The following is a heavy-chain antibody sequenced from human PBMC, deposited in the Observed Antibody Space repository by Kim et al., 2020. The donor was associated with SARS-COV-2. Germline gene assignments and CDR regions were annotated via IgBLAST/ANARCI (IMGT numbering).Heavy chain of an antibody. CDR1: GYTFTSYG. J-gene: IGHJ6*02. D-gene: IGHD3-10*01. CDR2: ISAYNGNT. Sequence: ASVKVSCKASGYTFTSYGISWVRQAPGQGLEWMGWISAYNGNTNYAQKLQGRVTMTTDTSTSTAYMELRSLRSDDTTVYYCASMVRGVTGEYYYYYGMDVWGQGTTVTVSS. CDR3: ASMVRGVTGEYYYYYGMDV. V-gene: IGHV1-18*01.